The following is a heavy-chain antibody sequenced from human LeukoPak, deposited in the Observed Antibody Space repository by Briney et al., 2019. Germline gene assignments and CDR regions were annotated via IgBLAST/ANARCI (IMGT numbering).Heavy chain of an antibody. J-gene: IGHJ5*02. Sequence: VASVKVSCKASGYTFTGYYMQWVQQAPGQGLEWMGWINTNRGGTNYAQKFQGRVTMTRDTSISTAYMELSRLRSDDTGVYYCARGVSGSNWFDPWGQGTLVTVSS. D-gene: IGHD2-8*01. CDR3: ARGVSGSNWFDP. CDR2: INTNRGGT. V-gene: IGHV1-2*02. CDR1: GYTFTGYY.